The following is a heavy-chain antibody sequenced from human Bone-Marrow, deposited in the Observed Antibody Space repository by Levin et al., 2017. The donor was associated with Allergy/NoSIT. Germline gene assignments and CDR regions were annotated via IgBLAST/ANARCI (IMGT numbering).Heavy chain of an antibody. CDR3: ARGFMIPFGGVIVNHDAFDI. D-gene: IGHD3-16*02. CDR2: IKQDGSEK. CDR1: GFTFSSYW. V-gene: IGHV3-7*01. Sequence: ASVKVSCAASGFTFSSYWMSWVRQAPGKGLEWVANIKQDGSEKYYVDSVKGRFTISRDNAKNSLYLQMNSLRAEDTAVYYCARGFMIPFGGVIVNHDAFDIWGQGTKVTVSS. J-gene: IGHJ3*02.